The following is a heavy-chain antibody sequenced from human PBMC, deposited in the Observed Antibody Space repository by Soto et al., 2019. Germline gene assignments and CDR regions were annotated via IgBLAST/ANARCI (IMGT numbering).Heavy chain of an antibody. Sequence: QLQLQESGPGLVKPSETLSLTCSVSGDSINSDKYYWGWIRQPPGKGLEWIGSIYFRGNTYYNPSLQPRATISLDKSKSQFSLKLNSVTAADSAVYFCARLEGLATISYYFDFWGQGALVTVSS. CDR3: ARLEGLATISYYFDF. CDR1: GDSINSDKYY. CDR2: IYFRGNT. V-gene: IGHV4-39*01. D-gene: IGHD3-9*01. J-gene: IGHJ4*02.